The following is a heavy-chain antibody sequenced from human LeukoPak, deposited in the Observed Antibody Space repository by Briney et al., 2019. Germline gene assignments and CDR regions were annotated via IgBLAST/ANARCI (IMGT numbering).Heavy chain of an antibody. CDR2: IYVDDSDA. V-gene: IGHV5-51*01. CDR1: GYRFTDYW. D-gene: IGHD2-21*01. CDR3: SDTAMYYCARRSSNYYGLDI. J-gene: IGHJ6*02. Sequence: GESLKISCKSSGYRFTDYWIGWVRQMPGKGLEWMGLIYVDDSDARYSPSFQGQVTFSADTSNRIIYLQWNTLKASDRTSLKASDTAMYYCARRSSNYYGLDIWGQGTTVIVSS.